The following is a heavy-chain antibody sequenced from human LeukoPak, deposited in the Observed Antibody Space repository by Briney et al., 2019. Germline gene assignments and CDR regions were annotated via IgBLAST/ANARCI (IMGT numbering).Heavy chain of an antibody. J-gene: IGHJ5*02. V-gene: IGHV4-34*01. Sequence: KPSETLSLTCAVYGGSFSGYYWSWIRQPPGKGLEWIGEINHSGSTNYNPSLKSRVTISVDTSKNQFSLKLSSVTAADTAVYYCARGLLRYSYGLKVWFDPWGQGTLATVSS. CDR1: GGSFSGYY. CDR2: INHSGST. D-gene: IGHD5-18*01. CDR3: ARGLLRYSYGLKVWFDP.